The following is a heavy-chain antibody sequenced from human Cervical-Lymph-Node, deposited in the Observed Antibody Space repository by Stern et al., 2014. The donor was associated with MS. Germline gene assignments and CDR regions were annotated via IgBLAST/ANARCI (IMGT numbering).Heavy chain of an antibody. CDR3: ATLGGLKYGYFEY. CDR1: GDTYA. V-gene: IGHV1-69*06. CDR2: IVPVFHSS. J-gene: IGHJ4*02. D-gene: IGHD3-10*01. Sequence: VQLVESGAEVRKPGSSVKVSCKASGDTYATNWVRQAPGQGPEWMGGIVPVFHSSNYAPKFQGRVTITAVKSTNTAYLALERLKAQDTAIYYGATLGGLKYGYFEYWGQGTLVTVSS.